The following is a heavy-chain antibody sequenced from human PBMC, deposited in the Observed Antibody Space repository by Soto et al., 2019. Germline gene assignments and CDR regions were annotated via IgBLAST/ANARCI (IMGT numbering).Heavy chain of an antibody. CDR1: GFSLRSPGVG. J-gene: IGHJ4*02. CDR3: THRRNDYSDSGGEFDY. D-gene: IGHD4-17*01. CDR2: IFWTNDV. Sequence: KESGPTLVKPTQTLTLTCTLSGFSLRSPGVGVGWIRQTPGKALEWLALIFWTNDVRYSPSLRSRLTITKDTSKNQVVLTMTNVDPVDTGTYYCTHRRNDYSDSGGEFDYGGQGTLVSVSS. V-gene: IGHV2-5*01.